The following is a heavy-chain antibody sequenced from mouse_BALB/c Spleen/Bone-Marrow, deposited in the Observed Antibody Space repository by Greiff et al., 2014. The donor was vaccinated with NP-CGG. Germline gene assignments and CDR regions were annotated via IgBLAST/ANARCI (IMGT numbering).Heavy chain of an antibody. Sequence: VQLQQSGAELVRPGTAVNVSCKASGYAFTNYLIEWVEQRPGQGLEWIGVINPGSGGANYNEKFKGKATLTADKSSSTAYMQLSSLTSDDSAVYFCARFGQYYFDYWGQGTTLTVSS. V-gene: IGHV1-54*01. D-gene: IGHD3-3*01. CDR3: ARFGQYYFDY. J-gene: IGHJ2*01. CDR1: GYAFTNYL. CDR2: INPGSGGA.